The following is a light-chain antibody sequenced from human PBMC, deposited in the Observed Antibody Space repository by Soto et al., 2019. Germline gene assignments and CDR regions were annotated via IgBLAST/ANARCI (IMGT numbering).Light chain of an antibody. CDR3: QQRSNWPSIT. CDR1: QSVTNY. V-gene: IGKV3-11*01. J-gene: IGKJ5*01. Sequence: EIVLTQSPATLSLSPGESATLSCRASQSVTNYLAWYQQKPGQAPRLLIYDASSRATGIPARFSGSGSGTDFTLTINSLEPEDSAVYYCQQRSNWPSITFGQGTRLEIQ. CDR2: DAS.